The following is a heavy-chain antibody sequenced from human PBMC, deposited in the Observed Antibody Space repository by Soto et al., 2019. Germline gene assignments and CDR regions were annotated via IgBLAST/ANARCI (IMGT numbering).Heavy chain of an antibody. CDR3: ARHLYGSGSQLNWFDP. V-gene: IGHV3-11*01. Sequence: GGSLRLSCAASGFTFSDYYMSWIRQAPGKGLEWVSYISSSGSTIYYADSVKGRFTISRDNAKNSLYLQMNSLRAAGTAVYYCARHLYGSGSQLNWFDPWGQGTLVTV. J-gene: IGHJ5*02. D-gene: IGHD3-10*01. CDR1: GFTFSDYY. CDR2: ISSSGSTI.